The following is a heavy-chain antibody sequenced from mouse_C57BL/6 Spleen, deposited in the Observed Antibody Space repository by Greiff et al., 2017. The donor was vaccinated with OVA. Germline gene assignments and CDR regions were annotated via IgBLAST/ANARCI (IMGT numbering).Heavy chain of an antibody. Sequence: VQLQPPWAELVKPGASVKLSCKASGYTFTSYWITWVKQRPGQGLEWIGDIYPGSGSTNYNEKFKSKATLTVDTSSSTAYMQLSSLTSEDSAVYYCARVTTVVADYWGQGTTLTVSS. CDR3: ARVTTVVADY. CDR1: GYTFTSYW. V-gene: IGHV1-55*01. D-gene: IGHD1-1*01. CDR2: IYPGSGST. J-gene: IGHJ2*01.